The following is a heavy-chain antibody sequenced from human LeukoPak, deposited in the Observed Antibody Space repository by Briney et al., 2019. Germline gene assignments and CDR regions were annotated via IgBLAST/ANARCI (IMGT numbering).Heavy chain of an antibody. CDR3: ARSGAAGTYSYYYMDV. V-gene: IGHV1-2*02. CDR1: GYKFIDYY. D-gene: IGHD6-19*01. CDR2: INPKSGGT. J-gene: IGHJ6*03. Sequence: ASVKVSCKASGYKFIDYYVHWVRQAPGQGFEWMGWINPKSGGTNYAQKFQGRVTMTRDTSISTTYMELSSLTSDDTAVYYCARSGAAGTYSYYYMDVWGKETTVTVSS.